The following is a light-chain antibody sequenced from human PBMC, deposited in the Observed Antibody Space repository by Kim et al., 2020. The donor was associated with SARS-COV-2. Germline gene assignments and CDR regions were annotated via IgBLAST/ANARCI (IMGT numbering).Light chain of an antibody. Sequence: DIQMTQSPSSLSASVGDRVTITCQASQDIRNLNWYQQKPGKAPELLIHGASNLETGVPSRFSGSGSGTNFHLTISGLQTEDFATYHCQQYDELPLTFGQGTKVDIK. J-gene: IGKJ1*01. CDR1: QDIRN. CDR2: GAS. CDR3: QQYDELPLT. V-gene: IGKV1-33*01.